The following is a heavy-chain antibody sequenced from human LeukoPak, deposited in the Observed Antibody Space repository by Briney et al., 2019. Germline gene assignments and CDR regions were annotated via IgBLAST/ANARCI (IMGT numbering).Heavy chain of an antibody. CDR2: VSYDGSNK. CDR1: GFTFSSYA. Sequence: PGGSLRLSCAASGFTFSSYAMHWVRQAPGKGLEWVADVSYDGSNKYHANPEKGRFTISRDKSKNTLHLQMNSLRAEDTAIYYCARDTSFAVGATLDFWGQGTLVAVSS. CDR3: ARDTSFAVGATLDF. J-gene: IGHJ4*02. D-gene: IGHD1-26*01. V-gene: IGHV3-30*04.